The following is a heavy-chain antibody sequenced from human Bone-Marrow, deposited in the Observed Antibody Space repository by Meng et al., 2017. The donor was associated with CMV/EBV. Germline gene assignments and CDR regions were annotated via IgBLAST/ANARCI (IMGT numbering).Heavy chain of an antibody. V-gene: IGHV3-30-3*01. Sequence: QVQLVESGXXXXXPXRSXRRSCAASGFTFSSYAMHWVRQAPGKGLEWVAVISYDGSNKYYADSVKGRFTISRDNSKNTLYLQMNSLRAEDTAVYYCARAAYYSDYFDYWGQGTLLTVSS. D-gene: IGHD1-26*01. CDR2: ISYDGSNK. J-gene: IGHJ4*02. CDR3: ARAAYYSDYFDY. CDR1: GFTFSSYA.